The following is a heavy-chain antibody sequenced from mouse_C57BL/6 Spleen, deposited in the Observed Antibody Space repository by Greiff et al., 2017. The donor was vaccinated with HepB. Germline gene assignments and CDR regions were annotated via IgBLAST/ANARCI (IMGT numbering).Heavy chain of an antibody. V-gene: IGHV5-12*01. Sequence: EVKLMESGGGLVQPGGSLKLSCAASGFTFSDYYMYWVRQTPEKRLAWVAYISNCGGSTYYPDTVKGRFPISRDNAKNALYLQMSRLKSEDTAMYYCARPYYYGSSRMAMDYWGQGTSVTVSS. D-gene: IGHD1-1*01. J-gene: IGHJ4*01. CDR1: GFTFSDYY. CDR2: ISNCGGST. CDR3: ARPYYYGSSRMAMDY.